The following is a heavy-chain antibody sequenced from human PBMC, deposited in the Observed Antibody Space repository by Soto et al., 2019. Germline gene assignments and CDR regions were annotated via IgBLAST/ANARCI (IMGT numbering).Heavy chain of an antibody. CDR2: GSYSGTT. CDR1: GVSVSSGSFY. D-gene: IGHD4-17*01. J-gene: IGHJ4*02. CDR3: ARGATVTQYDY. Sequence: SETLSLTCTASGVSVSSGSFYWAWIRQPPGKGLEWIGFGSYSGTTNYKPSLKSRVTISVDTSRSQISLKVSSLTAADTAVYYCARGATVTQYDYWGQGTLVTVSS. V-gene: IGHV4-61*01.